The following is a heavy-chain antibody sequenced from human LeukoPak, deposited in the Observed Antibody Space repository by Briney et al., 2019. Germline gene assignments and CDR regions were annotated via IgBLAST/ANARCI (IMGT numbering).Heavy chain of an antibody. Sequence: GGSLRLSCAASGFTFTSYSMNWVRHAPGKGLEWVSSISSSSNYIYYADSVRGRFTISRDNAKNSLYLQMNSLRAEDTAVYYCAREPGDSSGWSEWGQGTLVTVSS. J-gene: IGHJ4*02. D-gene: IGHD6-19*01. CDR3: AREPGDSSGWSE. V-gene: IGHV3-21*01. CDR2: ISSSSNYI. CDR1: GFTFTSYS.